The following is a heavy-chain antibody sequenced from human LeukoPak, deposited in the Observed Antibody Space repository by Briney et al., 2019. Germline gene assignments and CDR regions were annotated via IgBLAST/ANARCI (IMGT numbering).Heavy chain of an antibody. CDR3: ALAGRQQGDFQH. Sequence: SQTLSLTCAISGDSVSSNSAAWNWIRRSPSRGLEWLGRTYYRSKWYNDYAVSVKSRITINPDTSKNQFSLQLNSVTPEDTAVYYCALAGRQQGDFQHWGQGTLVTVSS. V-gene: IGHV6-1*01. CDR2: TYYRSKWYN. CDR1: GDSVSSNSAA. D-gene: IGHD6-13*01. J-gene: IGHJ1*01.